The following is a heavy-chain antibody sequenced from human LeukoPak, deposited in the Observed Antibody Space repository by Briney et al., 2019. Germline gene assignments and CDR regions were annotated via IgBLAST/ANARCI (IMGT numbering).Heavy chain of an antibody. CDR1: GFTFDDYA. Sequence: GGSLRLSCVASGFTFDDYAMHWVRQAPGKGLEWVSGINWNSGSIGYADSVKGRFTISRDNTKNSLYLQMNSLRAEDTALYFCAIDRGSTRYYYYGMDVWGQGTTVTVSS. CDR3: AIDRGSTRYYYYGMDV. D-gene: IGHD2-2*01. J-gene: IGHJ6*02. CDR2: INWNSGSI. V-gene: IGHV3-9*01.